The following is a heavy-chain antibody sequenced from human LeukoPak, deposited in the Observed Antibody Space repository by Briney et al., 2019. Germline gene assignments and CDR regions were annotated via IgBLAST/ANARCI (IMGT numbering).Heavy chain of an antibody. CDR2: IYYSGRS. CDR3: ASTPYYDFWSGFPFDY. Sequence: SETLSLTCTVSGVSISSYYWSWIRQPPGKGLEWIGYIYYSGRSNYNPSLKGRVSISLDTSKNQFSLKLSSVTAADTAVYYCASTPYYDFWSGFPFDYWGQGTRVTVSS. D-gene: IGHD3-3*01. J-gene: IGHJ4*02. CDR1: GVSISSYY. V-gene: IGHV4-59*01.